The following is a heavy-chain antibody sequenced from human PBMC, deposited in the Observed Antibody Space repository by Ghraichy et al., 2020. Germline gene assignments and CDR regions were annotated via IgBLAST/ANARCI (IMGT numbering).Heavy chain of an antibody. D-gene: IGHD5-18*01. J-gene: IGHJ2*01. CDR3: ARKHNLGYSYGSSYWYFDL. CDR2: IYYSGST. V-gene: IGHV4-30-4*01. CDR1: GGSISSGDYY. Sequence: SETLSLTCTVSGGSISSGDYYWSWIRQPPGKGLEWIGYIYYSGSTYYNPSLKSRVTISVDTSKNQFSLKLSSVTAADTAVYYCARKHNLGYSYGSSYWYFDLWGRGTLVTVSS.